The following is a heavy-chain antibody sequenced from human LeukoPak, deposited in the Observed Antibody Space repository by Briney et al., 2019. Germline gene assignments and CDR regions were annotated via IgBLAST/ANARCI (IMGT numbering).Heavy chain of an antibody. CDR3: AKDRVRFLEWLDY. Sequence: GGSLRLSCAASGFTFSSYGMQLVRQAPGKGLKWVAFIRYDGSNKYYADSVKGRFTISRDNSKNTLYLQMNSLRAEDTAVYYCAKDRVRFLEWLDYWGQGTLVTVSS. J-gene: IGHJ4*02. CDR2: IRYDGSNK. V-gene: IGHV3-30*02. CDR1: GFTFSSYG. D-gene: IGHD3-3*01.